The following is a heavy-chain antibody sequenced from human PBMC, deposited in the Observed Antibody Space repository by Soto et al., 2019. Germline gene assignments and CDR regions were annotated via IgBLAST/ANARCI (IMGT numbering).Heavy chain of an antibody. CDR3: ARLXFYDSSGYYYYYYGMDV. Sequence: SVKVSCKASGGTFSSYAISWVRQAPGQGLEWMGGIIPIFGTANYAQKFQGRVTITADESTSTAYMELSSLRSEDTAVYYCARLXFYDSSGYYYYYYGMDVWGQGTTVTVSS. D-gene: IGHD3-22*01. CDR1: GGTFSSYA. J-gene: IGHJ6*02. CDR2: IIPIFGTA. V-gene: IGHV1-69*13.